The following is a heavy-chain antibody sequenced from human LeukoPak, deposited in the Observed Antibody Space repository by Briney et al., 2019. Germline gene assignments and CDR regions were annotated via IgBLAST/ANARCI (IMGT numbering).Heavy chain of an antibody. CDR1: GYSISSGYY. CDR3: ARDGWFGELFMDV. J-gene: IGHJ6*03. D-gene: IGHD3-10*01. V-gene: IGHV4-38-2*02. CDR2: IYHSGST. Sequence: SETLSLTCTVSGYSISSGYYSGWTRQPPGKGLEWIGSIYHSGSTYYNPSLKSRVTISVDTSKNQFSLKLSSVTAADTAVYYCARDGWFGELFMDVWGKGTTVTVSS.